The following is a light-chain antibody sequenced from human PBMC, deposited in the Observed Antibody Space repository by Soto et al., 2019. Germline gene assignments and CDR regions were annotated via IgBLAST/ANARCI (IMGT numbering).Light chain of an antibody. CDR1: QSVLYSSNNRNY. J-gene: IGKJ3*01. CDR2: WAS. Sequence: DIVMTQSPDSLAVSLGERATINCKSSQSVLYSSNNRNYLAWYQQKPRQPPKLLIYWASTRESGVPDRFSASGSGTDFTLTINSLQAEDVAVYYCQQYYDTPLTFGPGTKVDTK. CDR3: QQYYDTPLT. V-gene: IGKV4-1*01.